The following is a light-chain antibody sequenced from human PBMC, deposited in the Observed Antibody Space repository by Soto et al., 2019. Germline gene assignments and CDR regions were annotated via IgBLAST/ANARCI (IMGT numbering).Light chain of an antibody. CDR3: QQYNNWPRT. J-gene: IGKJ1*01. Sequence: VLTQSPATLSVSPGERATLSCRARQSVSSNLAWYQQKPGQAPRLLIYGASTRATGIPARFSGSGSGTEFTLTISSLQSEDFAVYYCQQYNNWPRTFGQGTKVDIK. CDR2: GAS. CDR1: QSVSSN. V-gene: IGKV3-15*01.